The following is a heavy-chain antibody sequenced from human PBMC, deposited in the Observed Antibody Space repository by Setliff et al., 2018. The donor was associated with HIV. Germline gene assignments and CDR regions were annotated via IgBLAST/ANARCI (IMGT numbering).Heavy chain of an antibody. Sequence: SETLSLTCTVSGSSITSSSFYWGWIRQPPGKGLEWIGSMTYVGSTSFSPSLKSRVTISVDTSENQFSLNLNSVTAADTALYFCARLGDSGYDFRGYFDYWGQGKLVTVSS. CDR1: GSSITSSSFY. CDR2: MTYVGST. J-gene: IGHJ4*02. CDR3: ARLGDSGYDFRGYFDY. D-gene: IGHD5-12*01. V-gene: IGHV4-39*01.